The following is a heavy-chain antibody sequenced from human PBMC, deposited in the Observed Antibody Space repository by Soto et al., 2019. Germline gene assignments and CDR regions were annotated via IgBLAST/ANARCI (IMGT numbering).Heavy chain of an antibody. CDR3: VGVALQSEGMDV. Sequence: QVQLVQSGAEVKKPGSSVKFSCKASGGTFSSYAISWVRQAPGQGLEWMGGIIPIFGTANYAQKFQGRVTITEDESTSTAYMELSSLRSEDTAVYYCVGVALQSEGMDVWGQGTTVTVSS. V-gene: IGHV1-69*12. CDR2: IIPIFGTA. CDR1: GGTFSSYA. J-gene: IGHJ6*02. D-gene: IGHD3-10*01.